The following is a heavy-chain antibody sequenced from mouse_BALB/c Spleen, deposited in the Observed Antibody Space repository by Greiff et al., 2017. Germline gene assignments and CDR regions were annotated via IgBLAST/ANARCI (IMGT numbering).Heavy chain of an antibody. V-gene: IGHV5-6-4*01. CDR2: ISSGGSYT. CDR1: GFTFSSYT. J-gene: IGHJ2*01. CDR3: TRGENFDY. Sequence: EVNLVESGGGLVKPGGSLKLSCAASGFTFSSYTMSWVRQTPEKRLEWVATISSGGSYTYYPDSVKGRFTISRDNAKNTLYLQMSSLKSEDTAMYYCTRGENFDYWGQGTTLTVSS.